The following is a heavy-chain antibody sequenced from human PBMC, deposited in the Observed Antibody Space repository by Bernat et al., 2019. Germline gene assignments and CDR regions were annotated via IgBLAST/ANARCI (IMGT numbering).Heavy chain of an antibody. V-gene: IGHV3-73*02. CDR1: GFTFSGSA. CDR3: TGSVVVTAERYAGAFDI. CDR2: IRSKANSYAN. J-gene: IGHJ3*02. D-gene: IGHD2-21*02. Sequence: EVQLVESGGGLVQPGGSLKLSCAASGFTFSGSAMHWVRQASGKGLEWVGRIRSKANSYANAYAASVKGRFTISRDDSKNTAYLQLNSLRTEDTAVYYCTGSVVVTAERYAGAFDIWGQGTMVTVSS.